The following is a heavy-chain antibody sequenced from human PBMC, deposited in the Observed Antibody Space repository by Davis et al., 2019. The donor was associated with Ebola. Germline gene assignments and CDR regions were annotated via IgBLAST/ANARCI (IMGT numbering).Heavy chain of an antibody. CDR1: GNTFNSHW. CDR2: IFTGDSDT. CDR3: ATLRRTITGMDDGFDI. D-gene: IGHD1-20*01. Sequence: GESLKISCKDSGNTFNSHWIGWVRQLPGKGLEWMGVIFTGDSDTRYRPSFRGQVTISADKSFKTAFLQWSSLKASDTARYYCATLRRTITGMDDGFDIWGQGTMVTVSS. V-gene: IGHV5-51*01. J-gene: IGHJ3*02.